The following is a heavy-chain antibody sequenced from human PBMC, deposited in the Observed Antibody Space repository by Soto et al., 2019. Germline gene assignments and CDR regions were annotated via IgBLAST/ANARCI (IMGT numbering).Heavy chain of an antibody. CDR2: IIPIFGTA. Sequence: SVKVSCKASGGTFSSYAISWVRQAPGQGLEWMGGIIPIFGTANYAQKFQGRVTITADESISTAYMELSSLRSEDTAVYYCARAFSSYQLLSRHYYGMDVWGQGTTVTVSS. CDR3: ARAFSSYQLLSRHYYGMDV. D-gene: IGHD2-2*01. J-gene: IGHJ6*02. V-gene: IGHV1-69*13. CDR1: GGTFSSYA.